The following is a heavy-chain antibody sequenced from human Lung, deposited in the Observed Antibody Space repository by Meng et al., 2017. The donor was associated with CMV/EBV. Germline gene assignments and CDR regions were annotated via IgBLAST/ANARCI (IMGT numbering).Heavy chain of an antibody. D-gene: IGHD2-15*01. J-gene: IGHJ5*02. V-gene: IGHV1-69*10. CDR2: IIPILGVT. CDR3: AKNRGRYCSGGSCYSYGYFDP. Sequence: SXXVSXKASGGAFSIYSISWVRQAPGQGLEWMGGIIPILGVTNYAQKFQGRVTITADKSTSTAYMELSSLRSQDTAVYYCAKNRGRYCSGGSCYSYGYFDPXGQGXLVTVFS. CDR1: GGAFSIYS.